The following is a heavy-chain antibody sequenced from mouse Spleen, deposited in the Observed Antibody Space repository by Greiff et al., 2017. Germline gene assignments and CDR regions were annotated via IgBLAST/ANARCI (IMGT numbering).Heavy chain of an antibody. V-gene: IGHV1-9*01. CDR1: GYTFSSYW. D-gene: IGHD2-4*01. CDR3: ARYDYDPAWFAY. Sequence: VQLQQSGAELMKPGASVKISCKATGYTFSSYWIAWVKQRPGHGLEWIGEILPGSGSTNYNEKFKGKATFTADTSSNTAYMQLSSLTSEDSAVYYCARYDYDPAWFAYWGQGTLVTVSA. CDR2: ILPGSGST. J-gene: IGHJ3*01.